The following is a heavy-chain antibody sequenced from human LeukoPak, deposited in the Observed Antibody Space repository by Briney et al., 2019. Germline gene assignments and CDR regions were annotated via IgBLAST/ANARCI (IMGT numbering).Heavy chain of an antibody. J-gene: IGHJ4*02. CDR1: GCTFSTYT. CDR3: GKAYVSGRYEDDYDY. Sequence: GGSLRLSCAASGCTFSTYTMCWFRQAPGKGLEWVSAISESGGSTYYADSVKGRFTISRDNSKNTLYLQMNSLRAEDTATYYCGKAYVSGRYEDDYDYWGQGTLVTVSS. D-gene: IGHD5-12*01. CDR2: ISESGGST. V-gene: IGHV3-23*01.